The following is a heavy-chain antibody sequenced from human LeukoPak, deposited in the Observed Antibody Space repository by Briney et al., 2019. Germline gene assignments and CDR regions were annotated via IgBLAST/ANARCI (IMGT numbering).Heavy chain of an antibody. CDR3: ARHDSSGYYWGRSGYYFDY. Sequence: GESLKISCKGSGYSFTSYWIGWVRQMPGKGLEWMGIIYPGDSDTRYSPSFQGQVTISADKSISTAYLQWSSLKASDTAMYYCARHDSSGYYWGRSGYYFDYWGQGTLVTVSS. D-gene: IGHD3-22*01. J-gene: IGHJ4*02. CDR2: IYPGDSDT. V-gene: IGHV5-51*01. CDR1: GYSFTSYW.